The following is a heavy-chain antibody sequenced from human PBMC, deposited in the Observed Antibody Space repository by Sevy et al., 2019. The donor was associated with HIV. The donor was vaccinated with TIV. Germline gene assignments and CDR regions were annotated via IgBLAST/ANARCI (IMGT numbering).Heavy chain of an antibody. D-gene: IGHD1-26*01. CDR2: ISPGTGVT. CDR1: GYSFTAYY. V-gene: IGHV1-2*02. J-gene: IGHJ3*02. Sequence: ASVKVSCKASGYSFTAYYMHWVRQAPGQGLEWMGWISPGTGVTKYAQKFQGRVSMTTDSSINTAHMELSSLRSDDTAVYYCASLSFAGYSRFDIWGQGTLVTVSS. CDR3: ASLSFAGYSRFDI.